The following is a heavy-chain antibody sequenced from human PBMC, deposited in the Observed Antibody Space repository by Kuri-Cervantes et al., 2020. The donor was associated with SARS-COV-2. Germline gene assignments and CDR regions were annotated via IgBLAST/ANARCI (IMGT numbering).Heavy chain of an antibody. V-gene: IGHV1-3*01. CDR2: INAGNGNT. D-gene: IGHD4-11*01. Sequence: ASVKVSCKASGYTFTSYAMHWVRQAPGQRLEWMGWINAGNGNTKYSQKFQGRVTITRDTSASTAYMELSNLRSEDTAVYYCARDRPYSNYDYYYYGMDVWGQGTTVTVSS. CDR1: GYTFTSYA. J-gene: IGHJ6*02. CDR3: ARDRPYSNYDYYYYGMDV.